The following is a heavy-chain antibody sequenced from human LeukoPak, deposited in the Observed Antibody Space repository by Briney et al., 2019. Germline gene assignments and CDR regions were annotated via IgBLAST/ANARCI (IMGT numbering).Heavy chain of an antibody. D-gene: IGHD4-11*01. CDR1: GYTFTGYY. CDR3: ARDRGYSNYGNWFDP. V-gene: IGHV1-2*02. J-gene: IGHJ5*02. Sequence: ASVKVSCKASGYTFTGYYMHWVRQAPGPRLEWMGWINPNSGGTNYAQKFQGRVTMTRDTSISTAYMELSRLRSDDTAVYYCARDRGYSNYGNWFDPWGQGTLVTVSS. CDR2: INPNSGGT.